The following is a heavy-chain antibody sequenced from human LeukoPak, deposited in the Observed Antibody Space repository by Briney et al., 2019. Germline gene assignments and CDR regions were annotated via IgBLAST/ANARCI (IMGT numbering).Heavy chain of an antibody. Sequence: GASVKVSCKASGYTFTGYYMHWVRQAPGQGLEWMGWINPNSGGTNYAQKFQGGVTMTRDTSISTAYMELSRLRSDDTAVYYCARFYDSSGYPAEYFQHWGQGTLVTVSS. CDR3: ARFYDSSGYPAEYFQH. CDR1: GYTFTGYY. V-gene: IGHV1-2*02. J-gene: IGHJ1*01. CDR2: INPNSGGT. D-gene: IGHD3-22*01.